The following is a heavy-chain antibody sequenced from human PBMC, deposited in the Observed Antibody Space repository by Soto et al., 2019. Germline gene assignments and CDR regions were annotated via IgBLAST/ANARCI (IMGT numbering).Heavy chain of an antibody. V-gene: IGHV3-53*01. CDR1: GVTVSSDY. Sequence: PGGSLRLSCAASGVTVSSDYMSWVRQAPGKGLEWVSIIYSGGTTYYADSVKGRFTISRDNSKNTLYLQMSNLRTEDTAVYYCARHNGATYFDYWGQGTLVTVSS. J-gene: IGHJ4*02. CDR3: ARHNGATYFDY. CDR2: IYSGGTT. D-gene: IGHD1-26*01.